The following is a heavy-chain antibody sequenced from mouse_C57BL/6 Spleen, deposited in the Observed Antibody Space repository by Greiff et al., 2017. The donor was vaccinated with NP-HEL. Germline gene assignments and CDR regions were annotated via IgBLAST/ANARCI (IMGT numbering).Heavy chain of an antibody. CDR1: GYTFTSYD. J-gene: IGHJ4*01. D-gene: IGHD1-1*01. Sequence: VQLQESGPELVKPGASVKLSCKASGYTFTSYDINWVKQRPGQGLEWIGWIYPRDGSTKYNEKFKGKATLTVDTSSSTAYMELHSLTSEDSAVYFCARGNYGSPYAMDYWGQGTSVTVSS. CDR2: IYPRDGST. V-gene: IGHV1-85*01. CDR3: ARGNYGSPYAMDY.